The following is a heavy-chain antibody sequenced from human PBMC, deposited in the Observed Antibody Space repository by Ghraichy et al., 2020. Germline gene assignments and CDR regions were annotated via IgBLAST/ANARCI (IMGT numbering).Heavy chain of an antibody. J-gene: IGHJ6*02. Sequence: SETLSLTCTVSGGSISSYYWSWIRQPAGKGLEWIGRIYTSGSTNYNPSLKSRVTMSVDTSKNQFSLKLSSVTAADTAVYYCARDQWDDGYNYPDYYYGMDVWGQGTTVTVSS. CDR1: GGSISSYY. V-gene: IGHV4-4*07. CDR3: ARDQWDDGYNYPDYYYGMDV. D-gene: IGHD5-24*01. CDR2: IYTSGST.